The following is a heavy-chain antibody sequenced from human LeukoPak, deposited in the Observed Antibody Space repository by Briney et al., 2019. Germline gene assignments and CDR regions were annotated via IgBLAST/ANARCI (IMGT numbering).Heavy chain of an antibody. Sequence: PSETLSLTCTVSDGSISSGGYYWSWIRQHPGKGLEWIGYIYYSGSTYYNPSLKSRVTISVDTSKNQFSLKLSSVTAADTAVYYCARDSGTTVDYWGQGTLVTVSS. CDR1: DGSISSGGYY. D-gene: IGHD1-7*01. V-gene: IGHV4-31*03. CDR3: ARDSGTTVDY. J-gene: IGHJ4*02. CDR2: IYYSGST.